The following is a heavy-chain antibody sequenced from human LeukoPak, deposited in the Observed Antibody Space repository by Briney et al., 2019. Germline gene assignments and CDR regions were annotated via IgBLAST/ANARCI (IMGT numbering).Heavy chain of an antibody. CDR1: GGTFSSYA. Sequence: ASVKVSCKASGGTFSSYAISWVRQAPGQGLEWMGGIIPIFGTANYAQKFQGRVTITADESTSTAYMELSSLRSEDTAVYYCASGFWSGYPQNHFDYWGQGTLVTVSS. V-gene: IGHV1-69*13. CDR2: IIPIFGTA. CDR3: ASGFWSGYPQNHFDY. D-gene: IGHD3-3*01. J-gene: IGHJ4*02.